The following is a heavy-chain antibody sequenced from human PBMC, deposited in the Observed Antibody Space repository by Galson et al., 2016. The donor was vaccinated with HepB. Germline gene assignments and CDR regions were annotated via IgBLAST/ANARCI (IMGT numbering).Heavy chain of an antibody. CDR3: ARDGITMVRGVAEYHWFDP. V-gene: IGHV1-2*02. CDR1: GYTFTGYY. J-gene: IGHJ5*02. CDR2: INPNSGGT. Sequence: SVKVSCKASGYTFTGYYMHWVRQASGQGLEWMGWINPNSGGTNFAQKFQGGVTMTRDTSISTAYMELSSLRSDDTAVYYCARDGITMVRGVAEYHWFDPWGQGTLVTVSS. D-gene: IGHD3-10*01.